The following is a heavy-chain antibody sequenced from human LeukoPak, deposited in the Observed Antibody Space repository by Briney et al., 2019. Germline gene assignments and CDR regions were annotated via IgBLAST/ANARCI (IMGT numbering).Heavy chain of an antibody. Sequence: SSETLSLTCTVSGGSISSYYWSWIRQPAGKGLEWIGRIYTSGSTNYNPSFKSRVTMSVDTSKNQFSLKLSSVTAADTAVYYCARGAYYYGSGSYYNTPLALYYMDVWGKGTTVTVSS. CDR1: GGSISSYY. D-gene: IGHD3-10*01. CDR2: IYTSGST. V-gene: IGHV4-4*07. J-gene: IGHJ6*03. CDR3: ARGAYYYGSGSYYNTPLALYYMDV.